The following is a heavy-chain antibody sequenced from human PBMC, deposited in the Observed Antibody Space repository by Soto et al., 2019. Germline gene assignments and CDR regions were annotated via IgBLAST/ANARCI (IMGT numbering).Heavy chain of an antibody. D-gene: IGHD6-13*01. CDR3: ARSTAGFDF. J-gene: IGHJ4*02. V-gene: IGHV3-7*05. Sequence: GGSLRLSCTASGFMFSNFWMAWVRQAPGKGLEWVANIKPDGSEKYYVGSVKGRFTISRDNARNSLYLQMNSLRAEDTALYYCARSTAGFDFWGQGTLVTVSS. CDR2: IKPDGSEK. CDR1: GFMFSNFW.